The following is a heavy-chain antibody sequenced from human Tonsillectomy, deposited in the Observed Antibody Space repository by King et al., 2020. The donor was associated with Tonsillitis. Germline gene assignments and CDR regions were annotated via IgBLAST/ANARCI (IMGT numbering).Heavy chain of an antibody. Sequence: VQLVESGGGVVQPGRSLSLSCATSRFTFSSYGMHWVRQAPGKGLEWVAVIWDDGSNKYYADSVKGRLTISRDNSKNTLYLQMNSLGAEDTAVYYCARSMVRGDYFDYWGQGTLVTVSS. J-gene: IGHJ4*02. CDR1: RFTFSSYG. D-gene: IGHD3-10*01. CDR2: IWDDGSNK. CDR3: ARSMVRGDYFDY. V-gene: IGHV3-33*08.